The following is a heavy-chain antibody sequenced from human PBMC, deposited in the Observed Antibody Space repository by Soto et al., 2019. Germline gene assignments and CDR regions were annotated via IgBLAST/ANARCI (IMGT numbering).Heavy chain of an antibody. D-gene: IGHD2-15*01. CDR3: ARHKGATAPVSY. Sequence: SETLSLTCTVSGGSISSYYWSWIRQPPGKGLEWIGYIYYSGSTNYNPSLKSRVTISVDTSKNQFSLKLSSVTAADTAVYYCARHKGATAPVSYSGHGTLVTVSS. J-gene: IGHJ4*01. CDR1: GGSISSYY. CDR2: IYYSGST. V-gene: IGHV4-59*08.